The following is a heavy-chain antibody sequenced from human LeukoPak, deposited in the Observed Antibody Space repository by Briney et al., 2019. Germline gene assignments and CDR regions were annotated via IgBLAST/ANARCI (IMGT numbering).Heavy chain of an antibody. Sequence: ASVKVSCKASGGTFISYAISWVRQAPGQGLEWMGGIIPIFGTANYAQKFQGRVTITADESTSTAYMELSSPRSEDTAVYYCAREQDYGDYVPFDYWGQGTLVTVSS. CDR3: AREQDYGDYVPFDY. J-gene: IGHJ4*02. V-gene: IGHV1-69*01. CDR2: IIPIFGTA. D-gene: IGHD4-17*01. CDR1: GGTFISYA.